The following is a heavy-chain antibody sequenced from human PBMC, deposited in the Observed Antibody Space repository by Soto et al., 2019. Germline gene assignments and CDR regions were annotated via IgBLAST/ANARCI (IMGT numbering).Heavy chain of an antibody. CDR2: IHPSGDT. CDR3: VRGYCTTSPCSGVFQF. D-gene: IGHD2-15*01. J-gene: IGHJ1*01. V-gene: IGHV1-46*01. Sequence: ASVNVSCKASGYKFTTYFIHWVRQAPGQGLEWMGMIHPSGDTGYAQKFRGRGTMTIDTSTTTAYMELRNLTSEDTAVYFSVRGYCTTSPCSGVFQFWGQGTLVTVSS. CDR1: GYKFTTYF.